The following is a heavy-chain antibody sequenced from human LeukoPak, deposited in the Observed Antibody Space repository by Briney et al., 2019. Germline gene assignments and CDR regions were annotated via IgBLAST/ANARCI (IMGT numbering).Heavy chain of an antibody. CDR3: ARALNYDILTGYRTDAFDI. D-gene: IGHD3-9*01. CDR2: IIPIFGTA. J-gene: IGHJ3*02. V-gene: IGHV1-69*06. CDR1: GGTFSSYA. Sequence: GASVKASCKASGGTFSSYAISWVRQAPGQGLEWMGGIIPIFGTANYAQKFQGRVTITADKSTSTAYMELSSLRSEDTAVYYYARALNYDILTGYRTDAFDIWGQGTMVTVSS.